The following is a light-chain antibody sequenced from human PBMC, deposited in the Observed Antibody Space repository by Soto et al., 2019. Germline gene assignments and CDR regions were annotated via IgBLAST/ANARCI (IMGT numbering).Light chain of an antibody. J-gene: IGLJ1*01. Sequence: QSVLTQPRSVSGSPGQSVTISCTGTSSDVGGYNYVSWYQQHPCKAPKLMIYDVSKRPSGVPDRFSGSKSGNTASLTISGLQAEDEADYDCCSYAGSSYVFGTGTKVTVL. CDR2: DVS. CDR1: SSDVGGYNY. CDR3: CSYAGSSYV. V-gene: IGLV2-11*01.